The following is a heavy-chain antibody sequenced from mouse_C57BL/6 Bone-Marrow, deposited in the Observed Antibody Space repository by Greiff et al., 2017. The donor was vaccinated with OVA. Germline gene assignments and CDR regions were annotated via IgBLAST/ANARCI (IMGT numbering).Heavy chain of an antibody. CDR3: ARPYYGYGYAMDY. J-gene: IGHJ4*01. D-gene: IGHD2-9*01. V-gene: IGHV1-20*01. CDR1: GYSFTGYF. Sequence: DVKLVESGPELVKPGDSVKISCKASGYSFTGYFMNWVMQSHGKSLEWIGRINPYNGDTFYNQKFKGKATLTVDKSSSTAHMELRSLTSEDSAVYYCARPYYGYGYAMDYWGQGTSVTVSS. CDR2: INPYNGDT.